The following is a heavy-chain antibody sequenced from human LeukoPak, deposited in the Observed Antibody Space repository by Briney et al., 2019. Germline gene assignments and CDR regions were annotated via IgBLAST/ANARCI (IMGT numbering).Heavy chain of an antibody. CDR3: AQTGIAAGDY. CDR1: GFTFSSYG. J-gene: IGHJ4*02. Sequence: PGRSLRLSCAASGFTFSSYGMHWVRQAPGKGLEWVAVISYDGSNKYYADSVKGRFTISRDNSKNTLYLQMNSLRAEDTAVYYCAQTGIAAGDYWGQGTLVTVSS. D-gene: IGHD6-13*01. CDR2: ISYDGSNK. V-gene: IGHV3-30*18.